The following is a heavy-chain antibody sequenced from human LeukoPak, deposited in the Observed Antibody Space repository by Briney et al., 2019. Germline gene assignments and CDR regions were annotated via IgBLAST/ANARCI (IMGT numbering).Heavy chain of an antibody. CDR3: ARGKERRLDFDY. CDR1: RGSISSFY. V-gene: IGHV4-4*07. CDR2: VYSTGST. D-gene: IGHD3-9*01. J-gene: IGHJ4*02. Sequence: PSETLSLTCTVSRGSISSFYWSWIRRPAGKGLEWIGRVYSTGSTNYNPSLKSRVTMSVDTSKNQFSLQLSSLTAADTAVYYCARGKERRLDFDYWGQGTLVTVSS.